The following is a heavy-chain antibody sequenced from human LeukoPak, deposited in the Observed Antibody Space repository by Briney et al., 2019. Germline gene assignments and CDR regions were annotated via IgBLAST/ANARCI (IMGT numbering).Heavy chain of an antibody. CDR1: GYSFTSYW. CDR2: IYPGDSDT. D-gene: IGHD2-15*01. CDR3: ARLGYSPYYYYYMDV. J-gene: IGHJ6*03. Sequence: GESLKISCKGSGYSFTSYWIGWVRQMPGKGLEWMGIIYPGDSDTRYSPSFQGQVTISADKSISTAYLQWSSLKASDTAMYYCARLGYSPYYYYYMDVWGKGTTVTVSS. V-gene: IGHV5-51*01.